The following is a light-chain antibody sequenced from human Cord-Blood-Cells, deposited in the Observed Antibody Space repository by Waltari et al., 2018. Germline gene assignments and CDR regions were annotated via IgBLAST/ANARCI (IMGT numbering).Light chain of an antibody. CDR2: DAF. CDR1: QCINSW. V-gene: IGKV1-5*01. Sequence: DIPMTPSPFLLSASVGDRVTITCRASQCINSWLDWYQQKPGKAPKLLNYDAFSLESGVPSRFSGSGSGTEFTLTISSLQPDDFATYYCQQYNSYSLTFGQGTKVEIK. CDR3: QQYNSYSLT. J-gene: IGKJ1*01.